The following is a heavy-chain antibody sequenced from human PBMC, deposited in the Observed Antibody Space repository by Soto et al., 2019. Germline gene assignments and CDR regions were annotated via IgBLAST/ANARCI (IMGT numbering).Heavy chain of an antibody. CDR2: INERANTK. CDR1: WITFKNHS. Sequence: GGSIRLCCEVSWITFKNHSRSWVRHSSWKGRGWLANINERANTKYYVDFVKCRFTILADSAGNSLLLKIDSLRAEHTAVYFCQAYIDSRRAAFDIRRRGTLVTVSS. CDR3: QAYIDSRRAAFDI. D-gene: IGHD1-20*01. J-gene: IGHJ3*02. V-gene: IGHV3-7*01.